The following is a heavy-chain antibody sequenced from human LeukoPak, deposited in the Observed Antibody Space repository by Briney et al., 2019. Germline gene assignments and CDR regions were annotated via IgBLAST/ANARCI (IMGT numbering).Heavy chain of an antibody. CDR3: ARGGGYCSSTSCYFTPRHLVFDY. CDR2: ISSSGSTI. V-gene: IGHV3-48*03. CDR1: GFTFSSYE. J-gene: IGHJ4*02. D-gene: IGHD2-2*01. Sequence: GGSLRLSCAASGFTFSSYEMNWVRQAPGKGLEWVSYISSSGSTIYYADSVKGRFTISRDNAKNSLYLQMNSLRAEDTAVYYCARGGGYCSSTSCYFTPRHLVFDYWGQGTLVTVSS.